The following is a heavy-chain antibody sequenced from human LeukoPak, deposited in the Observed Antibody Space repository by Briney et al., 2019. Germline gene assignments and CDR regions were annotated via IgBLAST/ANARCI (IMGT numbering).Heavy chain of an antibody. J-gene: IGHJ3*01. CDR3: ARQCDYYDRNGYAQEDCFEV. CDR2: IDYTGVT. V-gene: IGHV4-39*01. D-gene: IGHD3-22*01. CDR1: AYSST. Sequence: SETLSLSCNVAAYSSTWAWIRQSPGKGLDWIGSIDYTGVTSYNSSLASRLAISVHSSRSLLSLKLNSVTAADTAMYYCARQCDYYDRNGYAQEDCFEVWGQGTMVTVSS.